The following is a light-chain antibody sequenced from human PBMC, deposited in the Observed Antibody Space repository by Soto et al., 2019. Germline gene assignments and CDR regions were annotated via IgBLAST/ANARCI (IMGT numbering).Light chain of an antibody. CDR1: QSVSSSY. V-gene: IGKV3-20*01. J-gene: IGKJ3*01. CDR2: GAS. CDR3: QQYGSSPRIFT. Sequence: EIVLTQSPGTLSLSPGERATLSCRASQSVSSSYLAWYQQKPGQAPRLLIYGASSRATGIPDRFSGSGSGTDFTHTISRLEPEDFAVYYCQQYGSSPRIFTFGPGTKVDIK.